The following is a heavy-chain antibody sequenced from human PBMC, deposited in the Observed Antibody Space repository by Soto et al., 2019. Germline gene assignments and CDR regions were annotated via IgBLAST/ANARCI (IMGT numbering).Heavy chain of an antibody. J-gene: IGHJ5*02. CDR3: AGHRGKVLRFLEGFLSWSDP. Sequence: QLQLQESGPGLVKPSETLSLTCTVSGGSISSSSYYWGWIRQPPGKGLEWIGSIYYSGSTYYNRSLRSRVPKSVNRPKNQFSRRLGSVPAAATAVYYCAGHRGKVLRFLEGFLSWSDPWGRGTLVTVSS. V-gene: IGHV4-39*01. CDR2: IYYSGST. D-gene: IGHD3-3*01. CDR1: GGSISSSSYY.